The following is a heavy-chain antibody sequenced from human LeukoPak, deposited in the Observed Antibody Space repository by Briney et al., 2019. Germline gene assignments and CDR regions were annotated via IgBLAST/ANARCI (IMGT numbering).Heavy chain of an antibody. CDR1: GSIFSDYA. V-gene: IGHV3-23*01. Sequence: GGSLRLSCAASGSIFSDYAMSWVRQAPGRGLKWVSSLSAGGSVTYYADSVKGRFTMSRDNSKNTLSLQMNSLRPDDTAVYYCAKGAVVLAHHNWFDPWGQGTLVTVSS. CDR2: LSAGGSVT. CDR3: AKGAVVLAHHNWFDP. D-gene: IGHD2-21*01. J-gene: IGHJ5*02.